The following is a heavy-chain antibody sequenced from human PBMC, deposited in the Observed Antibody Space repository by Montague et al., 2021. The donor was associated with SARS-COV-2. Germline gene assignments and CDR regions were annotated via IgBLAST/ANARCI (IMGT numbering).Heavy chain of an antibody. V-gene: IGHV4-39*07. D-gene: IGHD3-22*01. J-gene: IGHJ4*02. CDR1: GGSISSSSYY. CDR2: IDYSGST. CDR3: AREGGWLSRGSYYYDY. Sequence: SETLSLTCTVSGGSISSSSYYWGWIRQPPGKGLEWIGSIDYSGSTYYXPSVKSRVTISVDTSKNQFSLKLSSVTAADTAVYYCAREGGWLSRGSYYYDYWGQGTLVTVSS.